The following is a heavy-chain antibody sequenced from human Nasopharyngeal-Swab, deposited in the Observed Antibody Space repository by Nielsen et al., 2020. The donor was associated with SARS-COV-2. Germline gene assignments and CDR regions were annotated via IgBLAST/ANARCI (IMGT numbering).Heavy chain of an antibody. V-gene: IGHV3-30*18. J-gene: IGHJ4*02. D-gene: IGHD6-13*01. Sequence: GESLKISCAASGFMFSTYGMHWVRQAPGKGLEWVALISYDGSSKYYADSVEGRFTISRDNSRNTVYLQMNSLRVEDTAVYYCAKDWFSEYSSNWGTFDYWGQGTPVTVSS. CDR3: AKDWFSEYSSNWGTFDY. CDR2: ISYDGSSK. CDR1: GFMFSTYG.